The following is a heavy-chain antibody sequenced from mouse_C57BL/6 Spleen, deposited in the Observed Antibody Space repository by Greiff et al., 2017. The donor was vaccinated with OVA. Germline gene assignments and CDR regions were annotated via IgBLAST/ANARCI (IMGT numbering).Heavy chain of an antibody. CDR2: ISYDGSN. D-gene: IGHD2-4*01. V-gene: IGHV3-6*01. CDR1: GYSITSGYY. J-gene: IGHJ3*01. Sequence: EVKLQESGPGLVKPSQSLSLTCSVTGYSITSGYYWNWIRQFPGNKLEWMGYISYDGSNNYNPSLKNRISITRDTYKNQFFLKLNSVTTEDTATYYCARDDYGAWFAYWGQGTLVTVSA. CDR3: ARDDYGAWFAY.